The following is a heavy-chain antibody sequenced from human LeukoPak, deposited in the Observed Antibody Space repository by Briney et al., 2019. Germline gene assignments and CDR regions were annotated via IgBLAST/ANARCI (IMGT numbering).Heavy chain of an antibody. CDR3: ARVTVGGGDSYYFDY. Sequence: SQTLSLTCTVSGGSISSGGYYWSWIRQHPGKGLEWIGYIYYSGSTYYNPSLKSRVTISVDTSKNQFSLKLSSVTAADTAVYYCARVTVGGGDSYYFDYWGQGTLVTVSS. D-gene: IGHD2-21*02. J-gene: IGHJ4*02. V-gene: IGHV4-31*03. CDR2: IYYSGST. CDR1: GGSISSGGYY.